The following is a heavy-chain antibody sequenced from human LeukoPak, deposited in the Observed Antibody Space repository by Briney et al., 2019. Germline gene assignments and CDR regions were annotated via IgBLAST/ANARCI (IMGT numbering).Heavy chain of an antibody. V-gene: IGHV3-53*01. CDR3: ARGLGYCTSTTCLLPFDY. Sequence: GGSLRLSCAAPGFTVSTYYMTWVRQAPGKGLECVSVIYSGGSTYYADSVKGRFTVSRDNSKNTLYLQMNSLRAEDTAMYYCARGLGYCTSTTCLLPFDYWGQGTLVTVSS. D-gene: IGHD2-2*01. J-gene: IGHJ4*02. CDR2: IYSGGST. CDR1: GFTVSTYY.